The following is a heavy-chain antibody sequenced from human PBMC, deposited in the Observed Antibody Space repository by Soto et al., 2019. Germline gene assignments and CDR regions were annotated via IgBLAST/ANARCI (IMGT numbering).Heavy chain of an antibody. CDR1: GGSISSGDYY. CDR3: ARDKRITIFGVVIEGGPTDYYGMDV. Sequence: PSETLSLTCTVSGGSISSGDYYWSWIRQPPGKGLEWIGYIYYSGSTYYNPSLKSRVTISVDTSKNQFSLKLSSVTAADTAVYYCARDKRITIFGVVIEGGPTDYYGMDVWGQGTTVTVSS. J-gene: IGHJ6*02. CDR2: IYYSGST. D-gene: IGHD3-3*01. V-gene: IGHV4-30-4*01.